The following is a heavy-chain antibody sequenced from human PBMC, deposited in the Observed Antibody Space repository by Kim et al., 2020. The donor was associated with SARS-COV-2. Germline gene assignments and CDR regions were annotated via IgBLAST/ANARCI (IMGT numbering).Heavy chain of an antibody. Sequence: SETLSLTCTVSGYSISSDYYWGWIRQPPGKGLEWIGSIHHSGSTYYNPSLRSRVTISVDTSKNQFYLKLSSVTAADTAVYYCARAPAVFCSGGSCYPLYFDYWGQGTLVTVSS. D-gene: IGHD2-15*01. J-gene: IGHJ4*02. CDR2: IHHSGST. CDR3: ARAPAVFCSGGSCYPLYFDY. CDR1: GYSISSDYY. V-gene: IGHV4-38-2*02.